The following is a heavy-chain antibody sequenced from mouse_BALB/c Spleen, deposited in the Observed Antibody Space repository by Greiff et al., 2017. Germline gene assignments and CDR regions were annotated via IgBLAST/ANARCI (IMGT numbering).Heavy chain of an antibody. J-gene: IGHJ4*01. CDR1: GFSLTGYG. V-gene: IGHV2-6-7*01. CDR3: ARADGYYDYYAMDY. CDR2: IWGDGST. D-gene: IGHD2-3*01. Sequence: VQRVESGPGLVAPSQSLSITCTVSGFSLTGYGVNWVRQPPGKGLEWLGMIWGDGSTDYNSALKSRLSISKDNSKSQVFLKMNSLQTDDTARYYCARADGYYDYYAMDYWGQGTSVTVSS.